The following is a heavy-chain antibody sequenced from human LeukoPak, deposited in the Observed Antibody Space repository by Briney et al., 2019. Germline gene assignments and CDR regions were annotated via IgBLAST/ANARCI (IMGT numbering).Heavy chain of an antibody. V-gene: IGHV4-61*02. CDR3: ARAGSSSPYFDY. CDR1: GGSISSGSYC. Sequence: SETLSLTCTVSGGSISSGSYCWSWIRQPAGKGLEWIGRIYTSGSTNYNPSLKSRVTISVDTSKNQFSLKLSSVTATDTAVYYCARAGSSSPYFDYWGQGTLVTVSS. D-gene: IGHD6-13*01. CDR2: IYTSGST. J-gene: IGHJ4*02.